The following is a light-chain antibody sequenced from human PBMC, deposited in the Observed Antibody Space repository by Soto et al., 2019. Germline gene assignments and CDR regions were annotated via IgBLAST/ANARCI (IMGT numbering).Light chain of an antibody. CDR3: QQYGDSPLT. Sequence: ETVMTQSPATLSMSPGERVTLSCRASQSVSTNVAWYQQKPGQAPRLLIYGASTRATGIPPRFSGSGYATEFTLTISSLQTEDFAVYYCQQYGDSPLTSGPGTKVDI. V-gene: IGKV3-15*01. J-gene: IGKJ3*01. CDR1: QSVSTN. CDR2: GAS.